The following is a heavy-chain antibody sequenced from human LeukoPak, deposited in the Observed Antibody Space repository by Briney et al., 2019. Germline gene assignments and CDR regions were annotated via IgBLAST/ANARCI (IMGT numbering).Heavy chain of an antibody. CDR3: ARGHSSSWNYYYYYMDV. CDR1: GGSFSGYY. CDR2: INHSGST. V-gene: IGHV4-34*01. J-gene: IGHJ6*03. D-gene: IGHD6-13*01. Sequence: SETLSLTCAVYGGSFSGYYWSWIRQPPGKGLEWIGEINHSGSTNYNPSLKSRVTISVDASKNQFSLKLSSVTAADTAVYYCARGHSSSWNYYYYYMDVWGKGITVTVSS.